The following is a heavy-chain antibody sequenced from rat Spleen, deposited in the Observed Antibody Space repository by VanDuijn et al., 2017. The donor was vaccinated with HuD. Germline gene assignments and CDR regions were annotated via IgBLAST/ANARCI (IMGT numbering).Heavy chain of an antibody. CDR3: TRGGYFRH. V-gene: IGHV5-19*01. CDR1: GFTFSNYG. J-gene: IGHJ2*01. D-gene: IGHD2-5*01. Sequence: EVQLVESGGGLVQPGRSLKLSCVTSGFTFSNYGIHWIRQAPTKGLEWVASISPSGGSTYYRDSVKGRFTISRDTAQNTLYLQMNSPTSEDTATYYCTRGGYFRHWGQGVMVTVSS. CDR2: ISPSGGST.